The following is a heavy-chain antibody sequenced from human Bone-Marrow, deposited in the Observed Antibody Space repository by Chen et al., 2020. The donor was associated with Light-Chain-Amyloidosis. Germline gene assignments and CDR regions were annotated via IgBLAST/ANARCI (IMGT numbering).Heavy chain of an antibody. CDR1: GYTFTGYY. D-gene: IGHD3-22*01. V-gene: IGHV1-2*02. CDR2: INPNSGGT. Sequence: QVQLVQSGAEVKKPGASVKVSCKASGYTFTGYYMHWVRQAPGQGLEWMGWINPNSGGTNYAQKFQGRVTMTRDTSISTAYVELSRLRSDDTAAYYCARDLVPYDSSGYYYGFDYWGQGALVTVSS. CDR3: ARDLVPYDSSGYYYGFDY. J-gene: IGHJ4*02.